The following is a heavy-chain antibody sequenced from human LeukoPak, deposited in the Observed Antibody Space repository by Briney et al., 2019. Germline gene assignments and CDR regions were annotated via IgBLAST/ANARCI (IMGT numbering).Heavy chain of an antibody. CDR3: ARDGVWGGYSGYDNL. CDR2: XXPNSGNT. CDR1: GYTFTSYD. J-gene: IGHJ4*02. D-gene: IGHD5-12*01. V-gene: IGHV1-8*02. Sequence: GYTFTSYDXXXXXXAXXXGXXXXXXXXPNSGNTGYAQKFQGRVTMTRDTSISTAYMELSRLRSDDTAVYYCARDGVWGGYSGYDNLWGQGTLVTVSS.